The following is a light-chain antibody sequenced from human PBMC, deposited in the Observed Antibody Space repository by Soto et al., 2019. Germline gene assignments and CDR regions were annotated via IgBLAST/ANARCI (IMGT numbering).Light chain of an antibody. V-gene: IGKV3-15*01. CDR3: QHYHNFPRT. Sequence: ISMTQSPPTLSVSPGGRVTLSCEASETISADLAWYHHRPGQAPRLLIYAASTRAPGVPARFGGSGSGTDFTLAIANLQPEDFGLYYCQHYHNFPRTFGQGTKLEIK. J-gene: IGKJ2*01. CDR2: AAS. CDR1: ETISAD.